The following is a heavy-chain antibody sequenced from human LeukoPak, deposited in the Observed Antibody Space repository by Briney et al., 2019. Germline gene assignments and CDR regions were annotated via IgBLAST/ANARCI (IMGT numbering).Heavy chain of an antibody. CDR1: GGSISGYY. D-gene: IGHD2/OR15-2a*01. CDR2: INHSGST. J-gene: IGHJ4*02. CDR3: ARVIDY. V-gene: IGHV4-34*01. Sequence: SETLSLTCTVSGGSISGYYWTWIRQPPGKGLEWIGEINHSGSTTYNPSLKSRVTISVDTSKNQFSLKLSSVTAADTAVYYCARVIDYWGQGTLVTVSS.